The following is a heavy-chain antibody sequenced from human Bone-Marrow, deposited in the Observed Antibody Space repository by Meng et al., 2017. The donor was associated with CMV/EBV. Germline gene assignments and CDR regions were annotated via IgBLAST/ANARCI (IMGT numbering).Heavy chain of an antibody. Sequence: ETFRSYGIQWVRQAPGQGLEWMGGIIPIFGTTNYAQKFQGRVTITTDESTSTAYMKLSSLRSEDTAVYYCARETALAVSGSHYFDSWGQRTLVTVSS. J-gene: IGHJ4*02. CDR2: IIPIFGTT. CDR3: ARETALAVSGSHYFDS. V-gene: IGHV1-69*05. D-gene: IGHD3-3*02. CDR1: ETFRSYG.